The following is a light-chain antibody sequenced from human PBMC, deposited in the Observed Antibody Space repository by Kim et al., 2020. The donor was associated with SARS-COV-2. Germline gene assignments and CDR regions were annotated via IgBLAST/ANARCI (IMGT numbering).Light chain of an antibody. CDR2: AAS. V-gene: IGKV1-27*01. Sequence: ASVGQRVTITCRASQGISYYLAWYQQKPGRVPKLLIYAASTLQSGVPSRFTGSGSGTEFTLTISSLQPEDVATYYCQKYDSVPRTFGQGTKVDIK. J-gene: IGKJ1*01. CDR3: QKYDSVPRT. CDR1: QGISYY.